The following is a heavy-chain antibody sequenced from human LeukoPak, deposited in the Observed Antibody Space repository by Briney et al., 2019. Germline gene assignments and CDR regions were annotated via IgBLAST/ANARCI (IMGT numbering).Heavy chain of an antibody. V-gene: IGHV3-23*01. Sequence: PGGSLRLSCAASGFSLSTYGMSWVRQPPGKGLEWVSGITGTGGSTYYADSVKGRFTVSRDTSKNTLYLQMNSLSAEDTAIYYCAKDHGTAVAGFYYWGQGTLVTVSS. CDR3: AKDHGTAVAGFYY. CDR2: ITGTGGST. D-gene: IGHD6-19*01. CDR1: GFSLSTYG. J-gene: IGHJ4*02.